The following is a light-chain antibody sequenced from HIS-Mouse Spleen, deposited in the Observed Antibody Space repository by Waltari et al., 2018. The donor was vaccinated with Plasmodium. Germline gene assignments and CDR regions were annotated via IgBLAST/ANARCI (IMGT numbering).Light chain of an antibody. Sequence: QSALTQPASVSGSPGQSITIPCTGTRSYVGIYNLVTWYQQHPGKAPKLMIYEGSKRPSGVSNRFSGSKSGNTASLTISGLQAEDEADYYCCSYAGSSTYVFGTGTKVTVL. V-gene: IGLV2-23*01. CDR2: EGS. CDR1: RSYVGIYNL. J-gene: IGLJ1*01. CDR3: CSYAGSSTYV.